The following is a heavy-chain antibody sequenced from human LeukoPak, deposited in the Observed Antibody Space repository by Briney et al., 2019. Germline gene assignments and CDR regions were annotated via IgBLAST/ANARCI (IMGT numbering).Heavy chain of an antibody. CDR3: ARSDTHHIHSSSWHFDY. J-gene: IGHJ4*02. CDR2: SSYSGSS. CDR1: GGSIGTNY. D-gene: IGHD6-13*01. Sequence: PSETLSLTCSVYGGSIGTNYWSWIRQVPGKGLEWIGYSSYSGSSNYNPSLKSRVTISVDTSKTQFSLYLNSVTAADTAVYYCARSDTHHIHSSSWHFDYWGQGTLATVSS. V-gene: IGHV4-59*01.